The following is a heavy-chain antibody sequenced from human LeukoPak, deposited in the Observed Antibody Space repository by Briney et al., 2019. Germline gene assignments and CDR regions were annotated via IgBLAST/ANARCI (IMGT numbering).Heavy chain of an antibody. J-gene: IGHJ5*02. V-gene: IGHV3-23*01. D-gene: IGHD3-10*01. CDR2: ISGSGGTGT. Sequence: GGSLRLSCAASGFTFSSYAMSWVRQAPGKGLEWVSAISGSGGTGTYYADSVKGRFTISRDNAKNSLYLQMNSLRAEDTALYHCARGSPFAMVRGVNPGWFDPWGQGTLVTVSS. CDR1: GFTFSSYA. CDR3: ARGSPFAMVRGVNPGWFDP.